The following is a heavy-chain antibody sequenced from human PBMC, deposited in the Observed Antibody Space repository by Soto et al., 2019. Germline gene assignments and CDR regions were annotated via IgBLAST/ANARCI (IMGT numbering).Heavy chain of an antibody. J-gene: IGHJ4*02. CDR3: ARGLVVPAAMLRVRYFDY. Sequence: QVQLQQWGAGLLKPSETLSLTCAVYGGSFSGYYWSWIRQPPGKGLEWIGEINHSGSTNYNPSLKSRVTIPVDPSKNQFSLKLSSVTAADTAVYYCARGLVVPAAMLRVRYFDYWGQGTLSPSPQ. CDR2: INHSGST. D-gene: IGHD2-2*01. CDR1: GGSFSGYY. V-gene: IGHV4-34*01.